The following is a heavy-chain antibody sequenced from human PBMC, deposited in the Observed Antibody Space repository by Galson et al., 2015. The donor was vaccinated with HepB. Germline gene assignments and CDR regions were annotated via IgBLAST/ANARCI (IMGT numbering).Heavy chain of an antibody. V-gene: IGHV3-48*04. CDR2: ISSSSSTI. CDR3: ARGSGSYYPWVAFDI. CDR1: GFTFSSYS. J-gene: IGHJ3*02. D-gene: IGHD1-26*01. Sequence: SLRLSCAASGFTFSSYSMNWVRQAPGKGLEWVSYISSSSSTIYYADSVKGRFTISRDNAKNSLYLQMNSLRAEDTAVYYCARGSGSYYPWVAFDIWGQGTMVTVSS.